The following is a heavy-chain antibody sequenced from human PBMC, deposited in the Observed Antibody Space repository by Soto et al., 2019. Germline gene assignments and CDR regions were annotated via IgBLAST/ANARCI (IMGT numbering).Heavy chain of an antibody. V-gene: IGHV3-30*18. D-gene: IGHD2-21*02. J-gene: IGHJ2*01. Sequence: GGSLRLSCAASGFTFSSYGMHWVRQAPGKGLEWVAVISYDGSNKYYADSVKGRFTISRDNSKNTLYLQMNSLRAEDTAVYYCAKDTGPSDFMAWRYFDLWGRGTLVTVSS. CDR1: GFTFSSYG. CDR2: ISYDGSNK. CDR3: AKDTGPSDFMAWRYFDL.